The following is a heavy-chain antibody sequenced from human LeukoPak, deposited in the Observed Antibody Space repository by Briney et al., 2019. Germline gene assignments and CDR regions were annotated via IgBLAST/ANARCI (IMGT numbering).Heavy chain of an antibody. CDR1: GFTFSNYG. V-gene: IGHV3-23*01. J-gene: IGHJ4*02. CDR3: AKGDYYDLDY. Sequence: GGSPRLSCVASGFTFSNYGMNWVRQAPGKGLEWVSIITSGVGITYYADSVKGRFTISRDNSKNTLYLQMNSLRAEDTAVYYCAKGDYYDLDYWGQGTLVTVSS. D-gene: IGHD3-22*01. CDR2: ITSGVGIT.